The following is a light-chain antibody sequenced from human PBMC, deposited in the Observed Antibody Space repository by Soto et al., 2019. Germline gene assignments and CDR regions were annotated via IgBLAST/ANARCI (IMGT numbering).Light chain of an antibody. J-gene: IGKJ1*01. Sequence: DIVMTQAPDSLAVSLAERATINCKSSQSILYSSNIKNYLSWYQQKPGQPPKLLIYWASTRESGVPDLFSCSGSGTDFTLTISGLRAADVEVYYCQQYYGSPLTLGQGTKVEIK. V-gene: IGKV4-1*01. CDR2: WAS. CDR3: QQYYGSPLT. CDR1: QSILYSSNIKNY.